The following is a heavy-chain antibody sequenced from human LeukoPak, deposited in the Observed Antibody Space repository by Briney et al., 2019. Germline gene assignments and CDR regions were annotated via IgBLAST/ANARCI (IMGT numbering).Heavy chain of an antibody. CDR3: ARGSPFDP. Sequence: KPSETLSLTCTVSGGSISRYYWSWIRQPPGKGLEWIGYIYYSGSTNYNPSLKSRVTISVDTSKNQFSLKLSSVTAADTAVYYCARGSPFDPWGQGTLVTVSS. CDR1: GGSISRYY. D-gene: IGHD6-13*01. V-gene: IGHV4-59*01. CDR2: IYYSGST. J-gene: IGHJ5*02.